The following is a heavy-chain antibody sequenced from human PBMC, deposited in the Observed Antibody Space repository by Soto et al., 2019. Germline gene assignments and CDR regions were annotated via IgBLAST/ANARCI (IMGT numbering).Heavy chain of an antibody. D-gene: IGHD6-6*01. CDR3: ARAPKVSGSAQTRPDF. J-gene: IGHJ4*02. CDR1: SGSLSGYY. Sequence: SETLSLTCSLYSGSLSGYYWSWIRQPPGKGLEWIGEISPSGTTNYSPSLKSRVSISVDTSKNQFSLNLTSLTAADTAVYYCARAPKVSGSAQTRPDFWGQGSLVTVS. CDR2: ISPSGTT. V-gene: IGHV4-34*01.